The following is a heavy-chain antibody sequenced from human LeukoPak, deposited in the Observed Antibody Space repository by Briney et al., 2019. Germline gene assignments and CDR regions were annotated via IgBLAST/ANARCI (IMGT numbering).Heavy chain of an antibody. CDR3: ARKATTGPTRAAFDT. J-gene: IGHJ3*02. D-gene: IGHD4-17*01. V-gene: IGHV4-59*01. Sequence: SETLSLTCTVSGGSISSYYWSWIRQPPGKGLEWIGYIYYSGSTNYNPSLKSRVTISVDTSKNQFSLKLSSGTAADTAVYYCARKATTGPTRAAFDTWGQGTMVTVSS. CDR1: GGSISSYY. CDR2: IYYSGST.